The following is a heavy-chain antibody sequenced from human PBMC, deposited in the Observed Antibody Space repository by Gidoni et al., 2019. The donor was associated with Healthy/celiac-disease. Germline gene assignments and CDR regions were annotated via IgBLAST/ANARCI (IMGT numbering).Heavy chain of an antibody. V-gene: IGHV3-33*01. D-gene: IGHD3-10*01. CDR2: IWYDGSNK. CDR3: ARADRGIWFGENRHWFDP. CDR1: GFTFSSYG. Sequence: QVQLVESGGGVVQPGRSLRLSCAASGFTFSSYGMHWVRQAPGKGLEWVAVIWYDGSNKHYADSVKGRFTISRDNSKNTLYLQMNSLRAEDTAVYYCARADRGIWFGENRHWFDPWGQGTLVTVSS. J-gene: IGHJ5*02.